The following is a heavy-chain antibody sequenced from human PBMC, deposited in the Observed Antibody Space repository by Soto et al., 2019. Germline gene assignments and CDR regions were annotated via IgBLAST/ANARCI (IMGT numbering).Heavy chain of an antibody. CDR3: AKDPTMVHYYYMDV. D-gene: IGHD3-10*01. J-gene: IGHJ6*03. CDR1: GFTFSSYA. Sequence: GGSLRLSCAASGFTFSSYAMSWVRQAPGKGLEWVSAISGSGGSTYYADSVKGRFTISRDNSKNTLYLQMNSLRAEDTAVYYCAKDPTMVHYYYMDVWGKGTTVTVSS. CDR2: ISGSGGST. V-gene: IGHV3-23*01.